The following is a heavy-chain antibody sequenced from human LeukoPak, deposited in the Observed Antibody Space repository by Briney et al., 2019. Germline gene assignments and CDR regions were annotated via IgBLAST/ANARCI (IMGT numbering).Heavy chain of an antibody. J-gene: IGHJ3*02. CDR1: GGSFSGYY. Sequence: SETLSLTCAVYGGSFSGYYWSWIRQPPGKGLEWIGEINHSGSTNYNPSLKSRVTISVDTSENQFSLKLSSVTAADTAVYYCARGRIAAADAFDIWGQGTMVTVSS. CDR3: ARGRIAAADAFDI. CDR2: INHSGST. V-gene: IGHV4-34*01. D-gene: IGHD6-13*01.